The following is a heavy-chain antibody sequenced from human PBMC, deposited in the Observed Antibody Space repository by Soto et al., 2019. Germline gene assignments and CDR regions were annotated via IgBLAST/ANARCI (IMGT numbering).Heavy chain of an antibody. Sequence: SETLSLTCTVSGGSISSGDYYWSWIRQPPGKGLEWIGYIYYSGSTYYNPSLKSRVTISVDTSKNQFSLKLSSVTAADTAVYYCARDFGRLELRIFDYWGQGTLVTVSS. CDR1: GGSISSGDYY. CDR3: ARDFGRLELRIFDY. J-gene: IGHJ4*02. V-gene: IGHV4-30-4*01. CDR2: IYYSGST. D-gene: IGHD1-7*01.